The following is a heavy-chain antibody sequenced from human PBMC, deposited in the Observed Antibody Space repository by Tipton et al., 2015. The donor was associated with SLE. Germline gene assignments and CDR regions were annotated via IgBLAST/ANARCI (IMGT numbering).Heavy chain of an antibody. D-gene: IGHD6-6*01. CDR2: INSNSGGT. CDR3: TRDRHMDV. J-gene: IGHJ6*03. Sequence: QLVQSGAEVKEPGASVKVYCKASGYTFTDYYMHWVRQAPGQGLEWMGWINSNSGGTNYAQNFQGRVTMTRDTATSTAYMALSRLTSDDTAVYYCTRDRHMDVWGKGTTVTVSS. V-gene: IGHV1-2*02. CDR1: GYTFTDYY.